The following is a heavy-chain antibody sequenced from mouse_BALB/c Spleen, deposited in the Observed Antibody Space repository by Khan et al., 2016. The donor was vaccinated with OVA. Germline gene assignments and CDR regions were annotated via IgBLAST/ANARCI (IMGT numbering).Heavy chain of an antibody. CDR3: ARRGYGSPVAY. CDR1: GYTFTSFW. Sequence: QVQLQQSGPELVRPGASVKMSCKASGYTFTSFWIHWVKQRPGQGLEWIGMIDPSKSETRLNQKFKDKATLTVDKSSNTAYMQLSRLTSEDSAVYYGARRGYGSPVAYWGQGTLVTVSA. CDR2: IDPSKSET. J-gene: IGHJ3*01. V-gene: IGHV1S127*01. D-gene: IGHD1-1*01.